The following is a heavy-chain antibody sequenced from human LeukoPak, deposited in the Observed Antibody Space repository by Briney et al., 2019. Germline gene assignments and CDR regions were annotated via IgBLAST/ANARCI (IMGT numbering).Heavy chain of an antibody. Sequence: PGGSLRLSCAASGFTFSSYAMSWGRQAPGKGLEWVAVISYDGSRKDYTDSVKGRFTISRDNPKNTLYLQMNSLRAEDTAVYFCATAPLYSSSWYFRGYFDDWGQGTLVTVSS. V-gene: IGHV3-30*04. CDR1: GFTFSSYA. CDR3: ATAPLYSSSWYFRGYFDD. D-gene: IGHD6-13*01. J-gene: IGHJ4*02. CDR2: ISYDGSRK.